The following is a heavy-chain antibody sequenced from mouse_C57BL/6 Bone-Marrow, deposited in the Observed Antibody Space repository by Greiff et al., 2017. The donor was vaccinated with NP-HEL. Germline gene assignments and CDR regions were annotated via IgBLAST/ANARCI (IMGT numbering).Heavy chain of an antibody. CDR2: IWSGGST. V-gene: IGHV2-2*01. D-gene: IGHD2-1*01. J-gene: IGHJ4*01. CDR1: GFSLTSYG. CDR3: ARKEIRNYYYYAMDY. Sequence: QVQLKESGPGLVQPSQSLSITCTVSGFSLTSYGVHWVRQSPGKGLEWLGVIWSGGSTDYNAAFISRLSISKDNSKSQVFFKMNSLQADDTAIYYCARKEIRNYYYYAMDYWGQGTSVTVSS.